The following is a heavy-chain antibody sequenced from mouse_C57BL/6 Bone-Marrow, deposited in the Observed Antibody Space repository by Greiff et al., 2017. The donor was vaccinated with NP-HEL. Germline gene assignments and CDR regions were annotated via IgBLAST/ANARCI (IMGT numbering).Heavy chain of an antibody. CDR1: GFTFSDYY. Sequence: EVQLQESEGGLVQPGSSMKLSCTASGFTFSDYYMAWVRQVPEKGLEWVANINYDGSSPYYLDSLKSRFIIARDNAKNILYLQISSLKSEDTATYYCAREGGLRRRTYAMDYWGQGTSVTVSS. CDR2: INYDGSSP. CDR3: AREGGLRRRTYAMDY. J-gene: IGHJ4*01. D-gene: IGHD2-4*01. V-gene: IGHV5-16*01.